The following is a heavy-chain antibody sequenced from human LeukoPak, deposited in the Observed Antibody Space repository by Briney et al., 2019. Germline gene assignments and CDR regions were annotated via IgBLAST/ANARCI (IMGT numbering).Heavy chain of an antibody. V-gene: IGHV3-30*04. CDR1: GFTFSSYA. J-gene: IGHJ4*02. CDR3: ARAPAAGHY. Sequence: GGSLRLSCAASGFTFSSYAMHWVRQAPGKGLEWVAVISYDGSNKYYADSVKGRFTISRDNSKNTLYLQMNSLRAEDTAAYYCARAPAAGHYWGQGTLVTVSS. CDR2: ISYDGSNK. D-gene: IGHD6-13*01.